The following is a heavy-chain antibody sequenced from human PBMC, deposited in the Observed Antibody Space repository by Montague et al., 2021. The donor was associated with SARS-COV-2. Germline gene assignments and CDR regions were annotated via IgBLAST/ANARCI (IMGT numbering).Heavy chain of an antibody. Sequence: SETLSPTCDVSGVSINNNNYYWGWIRQPPGKGLEWIGTIYYSGSTYYNPSLKSRVTISVDTSKNQFSLRVRSVTAADTAVYYCARHLFSFSDSGTLGYFDYWGHGTLVAVSS. V-gene: IGHV4-39*01. CDR1: GVSINNNNYY. D-gene: IGHD3-10*01. CDR3: ARHLFSFSDSGTLGYFDY. CDR2: IYYSGST. J-gene: IGHJ4*01.